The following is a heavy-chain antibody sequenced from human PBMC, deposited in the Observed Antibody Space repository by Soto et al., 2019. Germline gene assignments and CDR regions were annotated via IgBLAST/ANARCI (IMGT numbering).Heavy chain of an antibody. CDR1: GFTFSSYW. CDR2: IDNDGSRT. Sequence: EVQLVESGGGLVQPGGSLRLSCAASGFTFSSYWLHWVRQVPGKGLVWVARIDNDGSRTDYADSVKGRFTISRDNAKNTVYLQMNSLRGEDTAVYYCVRDQPEEEALFDFWGQGTLVTVSS. J-gene: IGHJ4*01. CDR3: VRDQPEEEALFDF. V-gene: IGHV3-74*01.